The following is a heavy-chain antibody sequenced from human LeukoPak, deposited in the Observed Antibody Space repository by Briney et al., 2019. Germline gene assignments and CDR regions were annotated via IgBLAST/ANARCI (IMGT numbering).Heavy chain of an antibody. CDR2: ISAYNGNT. Sequence: GASVKVSCKASGYTFTSYGISWVRQAPGQRLEWMGWISAYNGNTNYAQKLQGRVTMTTDTSTSTAYMELRSLRSDDTAVYYCAREGSVYDSSGYYYFGGFDYWGQGTLVTVSS. J-gene: IGHJ4*02. V-gene: IGHV1-18*01. CDR3: AREGSVYDSSGYYYFGGFDY. CDR1: GYTFTSYG. D-gene: IGHD3-22*01.